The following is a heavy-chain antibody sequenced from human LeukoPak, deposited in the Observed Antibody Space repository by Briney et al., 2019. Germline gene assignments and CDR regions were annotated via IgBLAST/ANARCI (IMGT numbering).Heavy chain of an antibody. CDR3: ARVRYSGDYGWFDP. Sequence: RASVKVSCKASGYTFTSYGLSWVRQAPGQGLEWMGWISTNNGDTDYAQKFQGRVTMTTDTSTTTAYMELRSLRSDDTAVYYCARVRYSGDYGWFDPWGQETLVTVSS. V-gene: IGHV1-18*01. CDR2: ISTNNGDT. J-gene: IGHJ5*02. CDR1: GYTFTSYG. D-gene: IGHD1-26*01.